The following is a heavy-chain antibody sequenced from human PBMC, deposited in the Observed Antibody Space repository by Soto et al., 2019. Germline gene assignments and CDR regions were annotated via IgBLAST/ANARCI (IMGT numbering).Heavy chain of an antibody. CDR1: GFTFDDYA. CDR3: AKDLSEGGSDYFDY. CDR2: ISWNSGSI. J-gene: IGHJ4*02. Sequence: GGSLRLSCAASGFTFDDYAMHWVRQAPGKGLEWVSGISWNSGSIGYADSVKGRFTISRDNAKNSLYLQMNSLRAEDTALYYCAKDLSEGGSDYFDYWGQGTLVTVSS. V-gene: IGHV3-9*01. D-gene: IGHD3-16*02.